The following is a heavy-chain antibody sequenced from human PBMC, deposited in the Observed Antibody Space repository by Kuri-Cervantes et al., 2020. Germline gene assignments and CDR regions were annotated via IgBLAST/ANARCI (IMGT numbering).Heavy chain of an antibody. V-gene: IGHV4-4*07. D-gene: IGHD3-22*01. J-gene: IGHJ4*02. CDR3: ARRYYYDSSGYYDY. CDR1: GGSISSYY. CDR2: IYTSGST. Sequence: GSLRLSCTVSGGSISSYYWSWIRQPAGKGLEWIGRIYTSGSTNYNPSLKSRVTMSVDTSKNQFSLKLSSVTAADTAMYYCARRYYYDSSGYYDYWGQGTLVTVSS.